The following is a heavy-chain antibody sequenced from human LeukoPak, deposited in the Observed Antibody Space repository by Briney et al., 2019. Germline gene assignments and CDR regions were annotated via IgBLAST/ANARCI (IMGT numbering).Heavy chain of an antibody. J-gene: IGHJ4*02. D-gene: IGHD6-19*01. V-gene: IGHV3-53*01. Sequence: GGSLRLSCAVSGFIVSRNDMAWVRQAPGKGLQWVSVLYTDGKTFYEDSMKGRFTISRDNSKNTLNLQTNNLRDDDTAVYYCARAVAGLYFDYWGQGILVTVSS. CDR3: ARAVAGLYFDY. CDR2: LYTDGKT. CDR1: GFIVSRND.